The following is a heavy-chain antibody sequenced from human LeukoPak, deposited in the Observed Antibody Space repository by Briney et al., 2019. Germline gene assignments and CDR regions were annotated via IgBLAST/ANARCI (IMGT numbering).Heavy chain of an antibody. V-gene: IGHV4-38-2*01. CDR2: IYHSGST. D-gene: IGHD3-10*01. CDR3: ARVTRGMTYYYGSGSYSDYYYYYMDV. J-gene: IGHJ6*03. Sequence: SETLSLTCAVSGYSISSGYYWGWIRQPPGKGLEWIGSIYHSGSTYYNPSLKSRVTTSVDTSKNQFSLKLSSVTAADTAVYYYARVTRGMTYYYGSGSYSDYYYYYMDVWGKGTTVTVSS. CDR1: GYSISSGYY.